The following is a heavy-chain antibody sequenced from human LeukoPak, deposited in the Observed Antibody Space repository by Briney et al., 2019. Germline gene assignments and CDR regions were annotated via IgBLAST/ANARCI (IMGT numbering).Heavy chain of an antibody. J-gene: IGHJ4*02. CDR2: ISYDGSNK. CDR1: GFTFSSYA. CDR3: AREPQDGYFDY. V-gene: IGHV3-30*04. Sequence: GGSLRLSCAASGFTFSSYAMHWVRQAPGKGLEWVAVISYDGSNKYYADSVKGRFTISRDNSKNTLYLQMNSLRAEDTAVYYCAREPQDGYFDYWGQGTLVTVSS.